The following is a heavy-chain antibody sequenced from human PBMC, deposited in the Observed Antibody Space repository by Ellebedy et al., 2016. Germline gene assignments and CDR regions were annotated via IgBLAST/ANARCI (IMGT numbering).Heavy chain of an antibody. CDR1: GYTFTDYY. CDR2: INPNNGDT. J-gene: IGHJ1*01. Sequence: ASVKVSXXASGYTFTDYYIHWVRQDPGQGLEWMGWINPNNGDTKYAEKFKGWVTMTTDTSISTAYMELSRLKSDDAALYYCTVAVAGTGYFQQWGQGTLVTVSS. V-gene: IGHV1-2*04. CDR3: TVAVAGTGYFQQ. D-gene: IGHD6-19*01.